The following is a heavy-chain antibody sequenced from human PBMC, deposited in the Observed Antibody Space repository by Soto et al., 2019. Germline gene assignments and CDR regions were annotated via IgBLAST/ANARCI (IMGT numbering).Heavy chain of an antibody. CDR1: GFTLSSYA. CDR2: ISSSGSVI. J-gene: IGHJ6*02. Sequence: EVQLVESGGGLVQPGESLSVSCAASGFTLSSYAMTWVRQAPGQGLEWLSYISSSGSVISDADSVKGRFTVSRDYAKLSLSLLTPSLSDEDTAVYFCTRDSAVAGNRYFYGMVVGGQGTTVTVSS. D-gene: IGHD6-19*01. V-gene: IGHV3-48*02. CDR3: TRDSAVAGNRYFYGMVV.